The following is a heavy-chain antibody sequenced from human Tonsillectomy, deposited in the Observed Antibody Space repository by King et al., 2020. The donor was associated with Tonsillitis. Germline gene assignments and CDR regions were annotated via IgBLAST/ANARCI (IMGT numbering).Heavy chain of an antibody. V-gene: IGHV3-23*03. J-gene: IGHJ5*02. D-gene: IGHD1-26*01. Sequence: VQLVESGGGLVQPGGSLRLSCAASGFTFSSYAMSWVRQAPGKGLEWVSVIFSSGAGTYYADSVKGRFTISRDNSKNTLYLQMNSLRAEDTAVYYCAKDLSSGIVLPAWGQGTLVTVSS. CDR2: IFSSGAGT. CDR3: AKDLSSGIVLPA. CDR1: GFTFSSYA.